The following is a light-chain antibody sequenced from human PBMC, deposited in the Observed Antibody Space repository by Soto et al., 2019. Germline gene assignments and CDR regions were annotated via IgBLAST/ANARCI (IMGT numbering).Light chain of an antibody. Sequence: DIQMTQSPSTLSASVGDRATITCRASQSISSWLAWYQQKPGKAPKLLIYDASSLDTGVPSRFSGSGSGTDFTLTISSLQPDDFATYYCQQYNSYSPITFGEGTKVEIK. CDR1: QSISSW. J-gene: IGKJ4*01. CDR3: QQYNSYSPIT. V-gene: IGKV1-5*01. CDR2: DAS.